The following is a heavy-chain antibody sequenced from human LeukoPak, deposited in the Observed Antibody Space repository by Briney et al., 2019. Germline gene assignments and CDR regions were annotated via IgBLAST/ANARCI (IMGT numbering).Heavy chain of an antibody. V-gene: IGHV4-61*02. Sequence: PSETLSLTCAVSGYSISSGYYWSWIRQPAGKGLEWIGRIYTSGSTNYNPSLKSRVTISVDTSKNQFSLKLSSVTAADTAVYYCARETRPTNFDYWGQGTLVTVSS. CDR1: GYSISSGYY. CDR2: IYTSGST. J-gene: IGHJ4*02. CDR3: ARETRPTNFDY.